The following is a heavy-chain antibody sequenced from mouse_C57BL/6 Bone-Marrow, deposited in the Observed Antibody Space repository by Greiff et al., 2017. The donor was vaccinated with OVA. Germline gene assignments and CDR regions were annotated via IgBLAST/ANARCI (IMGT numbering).Heavy chain of an antibody. CDR2: INPSTGGT. J-gene: IGHJ4*01. D-gene: IGHD1-1*01. Sequence: EVQLQQSGPELAKPGASVKISCKASGYSFTGYYMNWVKQSPEKSLEWIGEINPSTGGTTYNQKFKAKATLTVDKSSSTAYMQLKSLTSEDSAVYYCARRGRGMDYWGQGTSVTVSS. CDR1: GYSFTGYY. CDR3: ARRGRGMDY. V-gene: IGHV1-42*01.